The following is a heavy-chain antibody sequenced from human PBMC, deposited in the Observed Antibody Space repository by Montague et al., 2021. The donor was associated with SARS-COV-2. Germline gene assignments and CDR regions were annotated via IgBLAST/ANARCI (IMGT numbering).Heavy chain of an antibody. Sequence: CAISGDSVSSNIATWNWIRQSPSRGLEWLGRTYYRSKWYNDYAVSVKSRVIINPDTSNNRISLQLNSVTPEDTAVHYCARAYCGGDCYFYWYFDLWGRGTRVTVSS. CDR1: GDSVSSNIAT. V-gene: IGHV6-1*01. CDR3: ARAYCGGDCYFYWYFDL. CDR2: TYYRSKWYN. D-gene: IGHD2-21*02. J-gene: IGHJ2*01.